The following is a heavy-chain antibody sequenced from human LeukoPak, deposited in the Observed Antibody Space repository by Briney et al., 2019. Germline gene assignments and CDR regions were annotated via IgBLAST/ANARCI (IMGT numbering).Heavy chain of an antibody. Sequence: GGSLRLSCAASGFTFSSYAMHWVRQAPGKGLEWVAVISYDGSNKYYADSVKGRFTISRDNSKNTLYLQMNSLRAEDTAVYYCARDSSSGWYGWFDPWGQGTLVTVSS. CDR2: ISYDGSNK. CDR3: ARDSSSGWYGWFDP. J-gene: IGHJ5*02. D-gene: IGHD6-19*01. CDR1: GFTFSSYA. V-gene: IGHV3-30*04.